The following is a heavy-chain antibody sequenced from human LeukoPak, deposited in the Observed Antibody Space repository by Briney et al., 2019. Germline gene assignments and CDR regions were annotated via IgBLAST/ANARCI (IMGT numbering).Heavy chain of an antibody. V-gene: IGHV1-69*05. D-gene: IGHD3-22*01. Sequence: SVKVSCKASGGTFSSYAISWVRQAPGQGLEWMGRIIPIFGTANYAQKFQGRVTITTDESTSTAYMELSSLRSEDTAVYYCAALYYDSSGYFDYWGQGTLVTVSS. CDR1: GGTFSSYA. CDR3: AALYYDSSGYFDY. J-gene: IGHJ4*02. CDR2: IIPIFGTA.